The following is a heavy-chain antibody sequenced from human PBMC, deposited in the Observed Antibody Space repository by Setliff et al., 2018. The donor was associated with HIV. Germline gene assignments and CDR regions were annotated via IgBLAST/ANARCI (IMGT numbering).Heavy chain of an antibody. V-gene: IGHV1-2*02. CDR3: ARSYCSGGSCYGYDAFDI. CDR2: INPNSGGT. CDR1: GGTFSSYA. D-gene: IGHD2-15*01. J-gene: IGHJ3*02. Sequence: ASVKVSCKASGGTFSSYAISWVRQAPGQGLEWMGWINPNSGGTNYAQKFQGRVTMTRDTSISTAYMELSRLRSDDTAVYYCARSYCSGGSCYGYDAFDIWGQGTMVTVSS.